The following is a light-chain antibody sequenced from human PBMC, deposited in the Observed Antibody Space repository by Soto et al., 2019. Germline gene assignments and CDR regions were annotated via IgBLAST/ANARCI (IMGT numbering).Light chain of an antibody. J-gene: IGKJ1*01. CDR2: DAS. CDR3: QQYNNWPGT. CDR1: QSVSNK. Sequence: ETVLTQSPCTLSLSPGERATLSCRASQSVSNKLAWYQQKPGQAPRLLIYDASTRATGIPARFSGSGSGTEFTLTISSLQSEDFAVYYCQQYNNWPGTFGQGTKVDIK. V-gene: IGKV3-15*01.